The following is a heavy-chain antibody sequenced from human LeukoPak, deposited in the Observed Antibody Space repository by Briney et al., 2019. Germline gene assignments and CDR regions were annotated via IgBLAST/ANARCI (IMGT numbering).Heavy chain of an antibody. CDR1: GYTFTGYY. V-gene: IGHV1-2*06. D-gene: IGHD3-22*01. J-gene: IGHJ4*02. CDR2: INPNSGGT. Sequence: ASVKVSCKASGYTFTGYYMHWLRQAPGQGLEWMGRINPNSGGTNYAQKFQGRVTMTRDTSISTAYMELSRLTSDDTAVYYCARDVIYYDSSGYYPYYWGQGTLVTVSS. CDR3: ARDVIYYDSSGYYPYY.